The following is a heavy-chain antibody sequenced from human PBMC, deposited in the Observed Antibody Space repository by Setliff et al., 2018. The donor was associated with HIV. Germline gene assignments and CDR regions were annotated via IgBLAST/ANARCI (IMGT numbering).Heavy chain of an antibody. J-gene: IGHJ4*02. D-gene: IGHD5-12*01. Sequence: WASVKVSCKASGYTFTSYAMHWVRQAPGRGLEWMTMITPTDDITTYAQNFQGRVTMTRGTSTGTVFMELSGLRFEDTAMYYCARVGERWLQFYYFDNWGQGTLVTVSS. CDR2: ITPTDDIT. CDR1: GYTFTSYA. CDR3: ARVGERWLQFYYFDN. V-gene: IGHV1-46*01.